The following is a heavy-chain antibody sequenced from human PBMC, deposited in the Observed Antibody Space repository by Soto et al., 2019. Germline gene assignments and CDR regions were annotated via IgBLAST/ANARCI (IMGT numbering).Heavy chain of an antibody. CDR1: GGTFSSYA. CDR3: ASEQDSGSYSWDWSDR. CDR2: IIPIFGTA. Sequence: SVNVSCKASGGTFSSYAISWVRQAPGQGLEWMGGIIPIFGTANYAQKFQGRVTITADESTSTAYMELSSLRSEDTAVYYCASEQDSGSYSWDWSDRLGNGTMVTVSA. D-gene: IGHD1-26*01. J-gene: IGHJ5*02. V-gene: IGHV1-69*13.